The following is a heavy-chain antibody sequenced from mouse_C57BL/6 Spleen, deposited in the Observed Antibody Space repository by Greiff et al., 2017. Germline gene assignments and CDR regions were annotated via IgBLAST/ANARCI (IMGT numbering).Heavy chain of an antibody. Sequence: EVQLVESGGGLVKPGGSLKLSCAASGFTFSSYAMSWVRPTPEQRLAWVATISDGGSYPYYPDNVTGRFTISRDKANVNQYLQMSHLKSEDTAMYYCARGEAMDFWGKVTSVTVSS. CDR1: GFTFSSYA. CDR3: ARGEAMDF. J-gene: IGHJ4*01. CDR2: ISDGGSYP. V-gene: IGHV5-4*01.